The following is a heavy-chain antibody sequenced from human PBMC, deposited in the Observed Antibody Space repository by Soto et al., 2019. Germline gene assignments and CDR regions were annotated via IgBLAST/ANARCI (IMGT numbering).Heavy chain of an antibody. D-gene: IGHD6-19*01. CDR1: GVCIRSSRHY. V-gene: IGHV4-39*02. Sequence: SVTLPLTCTVAGVCIRSSRHYWGWIRQAPEQGPEWIGCIYYSWSAYYNPSLTSRGTISVGTSNYHFSLQLTCVTATDPAVYFCARRDGIGWFAFDIWGQETMV. CDR2: IYYSWSA. J-gene: IGHJ3*02. CDR3: ARRDGIGWFAFDI.